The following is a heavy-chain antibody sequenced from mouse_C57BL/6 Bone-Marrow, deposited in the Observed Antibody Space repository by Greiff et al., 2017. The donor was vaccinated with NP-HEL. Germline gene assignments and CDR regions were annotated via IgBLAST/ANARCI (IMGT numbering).Heavy chain of an antibody. CDR3: AAGTTSTKVVGVYAMDY. J-gene: IGHJ4*01. CDR1: GYTFTSYW. Sequence: VQLQQPGAELVRPGSSVKLSCKASGYTFTSYWMHWVKQRPIQGLEWIGNIDPSDSETHYNQKFKDKATLTVDKSSSTAYMQLSSLTSEDSAGYYCAAGTTSTKVVGVYAMDYWGQGTSVTVSS. CDR2: IDPSDSET. V-gene: IGHV1-52*01. D-gene: IGHD1-1*01.